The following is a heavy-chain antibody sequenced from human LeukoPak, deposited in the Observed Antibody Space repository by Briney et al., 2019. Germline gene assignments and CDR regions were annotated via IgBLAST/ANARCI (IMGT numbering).Heavy chain of an antibody. V-gene: IGHV4-34*01. CDR1: GGSFSGYY. Sequence: PSETLALTCSVYGGSFSGYYWSWIRQPPGKGLEWIGEINHSGSTNYNPSLKSRVTISVDTSKHQFSLKLSSVTAADTAVYYCARYPRGSGVSRLRGRLDPWRRGTMVSVSS. CDR3: ARYPRGSGVSRLRGRLDP. J-gene: IGHJ5*02. CDR2: INHSGST. D-gene: IGHD3-16*01.